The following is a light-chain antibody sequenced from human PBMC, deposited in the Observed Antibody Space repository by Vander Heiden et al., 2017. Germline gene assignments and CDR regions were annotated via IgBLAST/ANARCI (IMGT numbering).Light chain of an antibody. J-gene: IGKJ4*01. CDR1: QSLTYTNGYNY. Sequence: EIVMTQSPLSLPVTPGEPASISCRSRQSLTYTNGYNYLDWYLQKPGQSPQLLIYLGSNRASGVPDRFSGSGSGTDFTLKITRVEAEDVGTYYCMQALHTPLTFGGGTKVEIK. V-gene: IGKV2-28*01. CDR3: MQALHTPLT. CDR2: LGS.